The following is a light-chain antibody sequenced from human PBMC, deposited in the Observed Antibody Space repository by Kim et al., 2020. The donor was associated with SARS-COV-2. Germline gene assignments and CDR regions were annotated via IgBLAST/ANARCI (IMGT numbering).Light chain of an antibody. CDR1: RSVSGTF. CDR2: GTS. Sequence: IVLTQSPGTLSLSPGERATLSCRASRSVSGTFLAWYQQKRGQAPRLLISGTSNRATGIPDRFTGSGSGTDFTLTISRLEPEEFAVYFCQKYGNSPLRSLGQGTKVDIK. CDR3: QKYGNSPLRS. J-gene: IGKJ1*01. V-gene: IGKV3-20*01.